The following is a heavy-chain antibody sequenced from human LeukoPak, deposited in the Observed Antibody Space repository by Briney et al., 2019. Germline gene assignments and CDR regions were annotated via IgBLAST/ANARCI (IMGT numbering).Heavy chain of an antibody. CDR1: GYTFTGYY. V-gene: IGHV1-2*02. CDR2: INPNSGGT. D-gene: IGHD1-26*01. Sequence: ASVKVSCKASGYTFTGYYIHWVRQAPGQGLEWMGWINPNSGGTNYAQKFQGRVTMTRDTSINTAYMEVSRLRSDDTAVYYCARGWELLYYFDYWGQGTLVTVSS. J-gene: IGHJ4*02. CDR3: ARGWELLYYFDY.